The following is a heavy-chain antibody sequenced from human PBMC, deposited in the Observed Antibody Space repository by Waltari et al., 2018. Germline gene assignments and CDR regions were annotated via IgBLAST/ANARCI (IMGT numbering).Heavy chain of an antibody. CDR3: ARVHWGDAFDV. CDR1: GACIGTYY. D-gene: IGHD3-16*01. CDR2: IYYSGSA. J-gene: IGHJ3*01. Sequence: QVLLQESGPRLMKPSETLSLTCPVSGACIGTYYWTWIRQSPGKTLEWIGYIYYSGSANYSPSFKSRVTLSVDTAKNQFSLQLKSVTAADTAVYYCARVHWGDAFDVWGPGTLVTVSS. V-gene: IGHV4-59*01.